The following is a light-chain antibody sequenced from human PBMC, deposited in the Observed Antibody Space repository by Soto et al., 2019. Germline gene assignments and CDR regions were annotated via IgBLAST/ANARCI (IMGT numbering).Light chain of an antibody. Sequence: EIVMTQSPATLSVSPGERATLSCSASQSVSSDLAWYQQKPGQAPRLLIYGASARATGIPARFSGSGSGTEFTLTISSLQSEDFAIYSCQQYNDWPRTFGQGTKVEIK. CDR3: QQYNDWPRT. CDR1: QSVSSD. V-gene: IGKV3-15*01. J-gene: IGKJ1*01. CDR2: GAS.